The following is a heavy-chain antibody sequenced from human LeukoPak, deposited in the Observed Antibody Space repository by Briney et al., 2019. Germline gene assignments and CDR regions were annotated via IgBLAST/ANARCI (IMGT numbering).Heavy chain of an antibody. Sequence: GASVKVSCKASGYTFTDYTMHWLRQAPGQRLDWMGWINGGSGNTKYSPEFQGRVTITRDTSAGTAYMELSSLRSEDTAVYYCANPRYASSGYYYVDWGQGTLVTVSS. CDR3: ANPRYASSGYYYVD. CDR1: GYTFTDYT. J-gene: IGHJ4*02. D-gene: IGHD3-22*01. CDR2: INGGSGNT. V-gene: IGHV1-3*01.